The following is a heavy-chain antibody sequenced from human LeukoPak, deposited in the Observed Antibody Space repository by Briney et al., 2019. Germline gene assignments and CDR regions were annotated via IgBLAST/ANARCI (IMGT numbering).Heavy chain of an antibody. CDR2: ISAYNGNT. Sequence: ASVKVSCKASGGTFSSYAISWVRQAPGQGLEWMGWISAYNGNTNYAQKLQGRVTMTTDTSTSTAYMELRSLRSDDTAVYYCASSFRGTIAGYWGQGTLVTVSS. V-gene: IGHV1-18*01. CDR1: GGTFSSYA. J-gene: IGHJ4*02. CDR3: ASSFRGTIAGY. D-gene: IGHD2-15*01.